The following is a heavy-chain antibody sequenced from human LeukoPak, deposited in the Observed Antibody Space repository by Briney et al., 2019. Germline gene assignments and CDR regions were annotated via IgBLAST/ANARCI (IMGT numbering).Heavy chain of an antibody. V-gene: IGHV3-23*01. CDR1: GFTFSSYA. D-gene: IGHD6-6*01. CDR3: AKGLSAQGYFDY. Sequence: GGSLRLSCAASGFTFSSYAMSWVRQAPGKGLEWVSAISGSGDRTYYADSVKGRFTISRDNSKNTLYLQMNSLRAEDTAVYYCAKGLSAQGYFDYWGQGTLVTVSS. CDR2: ISGSGDRT. J-gene: IGHJ4*02.